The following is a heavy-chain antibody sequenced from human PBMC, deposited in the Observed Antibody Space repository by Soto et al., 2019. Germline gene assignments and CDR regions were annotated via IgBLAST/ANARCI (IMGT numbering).Heavy chain of an antibody. D-gene: IGHD1-7*01. Sequence: VVSLILSCSSSVFTFIDYLISWVRQAPGKGLEWVANIKQDGSEKDYVDSLKGRITISRDNCKNSLSLQMNSLRAEDTAVYYCESVARWNSNFAKWGQGTXVTVA. CDR3: ESVARWNSNFAK. J-gene: IGHJ4*02. V-gene: IGHV3-7*01. CDR1: VFTFIDYL. CDR2: IKQDGSEK.